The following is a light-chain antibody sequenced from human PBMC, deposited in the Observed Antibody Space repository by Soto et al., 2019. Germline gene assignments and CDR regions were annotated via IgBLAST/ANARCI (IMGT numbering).Light chain of an antibody. CDR2: AAS. V-gene: IGKV1-27*01. Sequence: DIQMTQSPSSLSASVGDRVTITCRASQDISTYLAWYKQKPGKVPKLLIYAASTLQSGVPSRFSGSGSGTDFTLTISSLQPEDVATYYCQKYNSAPWTFGPGTKVEIK. CDR1: QDISTY. CDR3: QKYNSAPWT. J-gene: IGKJ1*01.